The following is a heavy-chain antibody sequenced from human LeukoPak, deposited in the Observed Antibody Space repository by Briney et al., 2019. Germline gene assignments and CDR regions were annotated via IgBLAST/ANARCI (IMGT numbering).Heavy chain of an antibody. Sequence: PSETLSLTCTVSGYSISSGYYWGWIRQPPGKGLEWIGSIYHSGSTYYNPSLKSRVTISVDTSKNQFSLKLSSVTAADTAVYYSARVVVGAANDAFDIWGQGTMVTVSS. CDR1: GYSISSGYY. CDR3: ARVVVGAANDAFDI. CDR2: IYHSGST. J-gene: IGHJ3*02. D-gene: IGHD1-26*01. V-gene: IGHV4-38-2*02.